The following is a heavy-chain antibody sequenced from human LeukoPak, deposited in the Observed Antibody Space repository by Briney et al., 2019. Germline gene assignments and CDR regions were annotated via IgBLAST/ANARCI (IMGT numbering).Heavy chain of an antibody. CDR3: ARQGYHNAFDI. J-gene: IGHJ3*02. CDR1: GGSISSSSYY. Sequence: SETLSLTCTVSGGSISSSSYYWGWIRQPPGKGLEWIGSIYYSGSTYYNPSLKSRVTISVDTSKNQFSLKLSSVTAADTAVYYCARQGYHNAFDIWGQGTMVTVSS. V-gene: IGHV4-39*01. D-gene: IGHD3-3*01. CDR2: IYYSGST.